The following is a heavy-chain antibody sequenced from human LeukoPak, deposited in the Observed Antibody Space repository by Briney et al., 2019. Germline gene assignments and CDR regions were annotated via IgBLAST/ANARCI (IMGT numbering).Heavy chain of an antibody. V-gene: IGHV3-30-3*01. D-gene: IGHD2-21*02. CDR1: GFIFSRYT. J-gene: IGHJ4*02. Sequence: GRSLRLSCAASGFIFSRYTLHWVRQAPGKGLEWVSMISFDGSTKDYADSVKGRFTISRDNSKNTLDLRMTSLRTEDTAVYYCARGVVTAYAAFDSWGQGTLVTVSS. CDR2: ISFDGSTK. CDR3: ARGVVTAYAAFDS.